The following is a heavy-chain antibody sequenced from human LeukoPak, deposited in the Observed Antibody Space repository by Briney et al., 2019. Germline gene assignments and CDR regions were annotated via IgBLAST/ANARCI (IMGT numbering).Heavy chain of an antibody. Sequence: ASVKVSCKASGYTFTSYGISWVRQAPGQGLEWIGWISAYNGNTNYAQKLQGRVTMTTDTSTSTAYMELRSLRSDDTAVYYCARDSRSSAWGDFDYWAREPWSPSPQ. J-gene: IGHJ4*02. V-gene: IGHV1-18*01. CDR1: GYTFTSYG. CDR3: ARDSRSSAWGDFDY. CDR2: ISAYNGNT. D-gene: IGHD6-19*01.